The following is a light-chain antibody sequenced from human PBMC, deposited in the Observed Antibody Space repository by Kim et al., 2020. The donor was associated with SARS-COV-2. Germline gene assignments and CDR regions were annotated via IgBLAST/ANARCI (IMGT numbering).Light chain of an antibody. V-gene: IGLV3-25*03. J-gene: IGLJ2*01. CDR2: KDI. Sequence: SYELTEPPSVSVSPGHTARITCSGDVLPKQYAYWYRQKPGQAPVVVIYKDIERPSEIPERFSASSSGTTVTLTITGVQAEDEAVYYCQSEDSSGTYVVFGWGTQLTVL. CDR1: VLPKQY. CDR3: QSEDSSGTYVV.